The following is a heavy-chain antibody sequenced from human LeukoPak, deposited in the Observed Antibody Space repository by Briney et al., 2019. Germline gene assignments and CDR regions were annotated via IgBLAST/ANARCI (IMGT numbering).Heavy chain of an antibody. CDR2: ISGNGRDT. CDR1: GFTFSNYA. V-gene: IGHV3-23*01. J-gene: IGHJ4*02. D-gene: IGHD1-1*01. CDR3: ARDPRTVRI. Sequence: GGSLRLSCAASGFTFSNYAMGWFRQAPGKGLKWVSTISGNGRDTYYADSVRGRFTISRDNAKNSLYLQMNSLRVEDTAVYYCARDPRTVRIWGQGTLVTVSS.